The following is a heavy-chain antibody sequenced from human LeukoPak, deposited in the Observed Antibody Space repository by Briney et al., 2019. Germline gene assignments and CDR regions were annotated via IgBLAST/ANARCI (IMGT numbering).Heavy chain of an antibody. Sequence: PSETLSLTCTVSGGSISSYYWSWIRQPPGKGLEWIGEINHSGSTNYNPSLKSRVTISVDTSKNQFSLKLSSVTAADTAVYYCASGGIIGVVIPDRNWFDPWGQGTLVTVSS. CDR1: GGSISSYY. D-gene: IGHD3-3*01. CDR2: INHSGST. J-gene: IGHJ5*02. V-gene: IGHV4-34*01. CDR3: ASGGIIGVVIPDRNWFDP.